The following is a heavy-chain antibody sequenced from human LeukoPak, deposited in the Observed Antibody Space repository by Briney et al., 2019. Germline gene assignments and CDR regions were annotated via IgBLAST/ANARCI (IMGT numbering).Heavy chain of an antibody. V-gene: IGHV1-69*13. CDR1: GGTFSSYA. Sequence: SVKVSCKASGGTFSSYAISWVRQAPGQGLEWMGGIIPIFGTANYAQKFQGRVTITADESTSTAYMELSSLRSEDTAVYYCARVHHTFNGIAVPPYFDYWGQGTLVTVSS. CDR2: IIPIFGTA. D-gene: IGHD6-19*01. J-gene: IGHJ4*02. CDR3: ARVHHTFNGIAVPPYFDY.